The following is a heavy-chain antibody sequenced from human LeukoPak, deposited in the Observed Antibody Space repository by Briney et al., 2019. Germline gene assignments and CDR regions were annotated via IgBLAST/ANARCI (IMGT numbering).Heavy chain of an antibody. V-gene: IGHV1-46*01. D-gene: IGHD3-3*01. CDR3: ARGQRGGLSGNLGGLFALYYTYYYMDV. J-gene: IGHJ6*03. CDR2: INPSDGGT. Sequence: ASVKVSSKASGYTFTMYYIHWVRQAPGQGLEWMGMINPSDGGTTYAQRFQGRVTMTRDMSTTTVYMDLRSLRSEDTAVYFCARGQRGGLSGNLGGLFALYYTYYYMDVWGRGTTVTVSS. CDR1: GYTFTMYY.